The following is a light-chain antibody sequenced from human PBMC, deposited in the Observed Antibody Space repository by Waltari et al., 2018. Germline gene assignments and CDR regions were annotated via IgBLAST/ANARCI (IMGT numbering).Light chain of an antibody. CDR3: QHRSNWPPWT. CDR2: DAS. Sequence: EIVLTQSPATLSLSPGERATLSCRASQSVASFLAWYQQKPGQAPRLLISDASNRATAIPARFSGSVSGTDFTLTISSLDPEDFGVYYCQHRSNWPPWTFGQGTKVEIK. V-gene: IGKV3-11*01. J-gene: IGKJ1*01. CDR1: QSVASF.